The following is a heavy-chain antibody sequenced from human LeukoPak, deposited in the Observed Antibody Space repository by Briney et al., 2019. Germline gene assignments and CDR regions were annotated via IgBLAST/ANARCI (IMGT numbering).Heavy chain of an antibody. CDR3: ARTTAYYYGSGSYSPDAFDI. J-gene: IGHJ3*02. CDR1: GGSFSGYY. V-gene: IGHV4-34*01. Sequence: PSETLSLTCAVYGGSFSGYYWSWIRQPPGKGLEWIGEINHSGSTNYNPSLKSRVTISVDTSKNQFSLKLSSVTAADTAVYYCARTTAYYYGSGSYSPDAFDIWGQGTMVTVSS. D-gene: IGHD3-10*01. CDR2: INHSGST.